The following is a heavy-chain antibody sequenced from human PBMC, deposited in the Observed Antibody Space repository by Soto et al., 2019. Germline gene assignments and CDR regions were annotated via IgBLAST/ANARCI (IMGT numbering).Heavy chain of an antibody. J-gene: IGHJ4*02. V-gene: IGHV3-30*18. CDR1: GFTFSSYG. Sequence: PGGSLRLSCAASGFTFSSYGMHWVRQAPGKGLEWAAVISYDGSNKYYADSVKGRFTISRDNSKNTLYLQMNSLRAEDTAVYYCAKESYGSGTDRPDYWGQGTLVTVSS. CDR3: AKESYGSGTDRPDY. CDR2: ISYDGSNK. D-gene: IGHD3-10*01.